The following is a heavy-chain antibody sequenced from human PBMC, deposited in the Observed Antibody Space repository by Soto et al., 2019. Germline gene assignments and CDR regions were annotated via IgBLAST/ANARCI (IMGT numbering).Heavy chain of an antibody. V-gene: IGHV3-74*01. CDR2: IYSDGSRT. J-gene: IGHJ6*03. D-gene: IGHD5-12*01. CDR3: VREDHGSYYYYMDV. Sequence: EVQLVESGGGLVQPGGSLRLSCAASGFTFGSYWMAWVRQAPGKGLVWVSRIYSDGSRTNYADSVKGRFTISRDNAKNTLDLQMNSLRDEDTAVYYCVREDHGSYYYYMDVWGKGTTVTVSS. CDR1: GFTFGSYW.